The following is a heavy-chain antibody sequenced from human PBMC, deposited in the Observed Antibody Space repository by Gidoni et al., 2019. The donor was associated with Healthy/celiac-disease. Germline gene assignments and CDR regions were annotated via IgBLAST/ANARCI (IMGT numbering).Heavy chain of an antibody. D-gene: IGHD3-10*01. CDR1: GYTFTSYG. Sequence: QVQLVQSGAEVKKPGASVKVSCQASGYTFTSYGISWVRQAPGQGLEWMGWISAYNGNTNYAQKLQGRVTMTTDTSTSTAYMELRSLRSDDTAVYYCARDYNYYGSGSYQDNWFDPWGQGTLVTVSS. CDR3: ARDYNYYGSGSYQDNWFDP. J-gene: IGHJ5*02. V-gene: IGHV1-18*01. CDR2: ISAYNGNT.